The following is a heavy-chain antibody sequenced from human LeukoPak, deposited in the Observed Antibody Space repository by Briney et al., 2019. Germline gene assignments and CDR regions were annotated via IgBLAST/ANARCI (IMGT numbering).Heavy chain of an antibody. Sequence: PSETLSLTCTVSGGSISSYYWSWIRQPPGKGLEWIGYIYYTGITNFNPSLKSRVTISVDTSKNQFSLKLSSVTAADTAMYYCARDIVYDSSGYWTDWGQGTLATVSS. J-gene: IGHJ4*02. CDR1: GGSISSYY. CDR3: ARDIVYDSSGYWTD. CDR2: IYYTGIT. D-gene: IGHD3-22*01. V-gene: IGHV4-59*01.